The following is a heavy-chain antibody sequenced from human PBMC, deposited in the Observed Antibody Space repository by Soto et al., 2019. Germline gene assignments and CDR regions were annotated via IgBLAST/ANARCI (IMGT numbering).Heavy chain of an antibody. V-gene: IGHV3-21*01. CDR3: ARGNYDAFDF. D-gene: IGHD2-21*01. J-gene: IGHJ3*01. CDR1: GFTFSTYD. CDR2: ITGSSSYI. Sequence: VQLVESGGGLVKPGGSLRLSCAASGFTFSTYDMNWVRQAPGKGLEWVSSITGSSSYIYYADSVKGRFTISRVSAKNSLLLQMNSLRAEDTAVYYWARGNYDAFDFWGQGTLVTVSS.